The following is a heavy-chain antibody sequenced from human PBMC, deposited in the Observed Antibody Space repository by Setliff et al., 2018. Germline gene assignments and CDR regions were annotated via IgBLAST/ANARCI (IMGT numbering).Heavy chain of an antibody. V-gene: IGHV1-69*05. CDR3: ATSPYSDTSTYSSNFFDY. CDR2: IIPIFATT. CDR1: GGTFSSYA. Sequence: GASVKVSCKASGGTFSSYAISWVRQAPGQGLEWMGRIIPIFATTDYAQKFQGRVTITTDDSTSTAYMALSSLRSEDTAVYYCATSPYSDTSTYSSNFFDYWGQGTLVTVSS. D-gene: IGHD3-22*01. J-gene: IGHJ4*02.